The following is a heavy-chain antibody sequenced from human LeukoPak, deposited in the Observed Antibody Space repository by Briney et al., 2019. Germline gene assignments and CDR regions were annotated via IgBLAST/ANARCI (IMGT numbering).Heavy chain of an antibody. D-gene: IGHD2-8*01. CDR2: IIPIFGTA. Sequence: GASVKVSCKASGYTFTSYGISWVRQAPGQGLEWMGGIIPIFGTANYAQKFQGRVTITADESTSTAYMELSSLRSEDTAVYYCARDAGYCTNGVCASGNWFDPWGQGTLVTVSS. CDR3: ARDAGYCTNGVCASGNWFDP. V-gene: IGHV1-69*13. CDR1: GYTFTSYG. J-gene: IGHJ5*02.